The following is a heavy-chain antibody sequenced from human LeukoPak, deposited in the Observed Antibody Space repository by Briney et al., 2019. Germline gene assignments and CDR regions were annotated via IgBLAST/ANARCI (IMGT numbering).Heavy chain of an antibody. CDR1: GGSISSYY. V-gene: IGHV4-59*01. J-gene: IGHJ4*02. CDR2: IYYSGST. D-gene: IGHD5-18*01. Sequence: SETLSLTCTVSGGSISSYYWSWIRQPPGKGLEWIGYIYYSGSTNYNPSLKSRVTISVDTSKNQFSLKLSSVTAADTAVYYCARGSVGGYSYGPFSLLDYWGQGNLVTVSS. CDR3: ARGSVGGYSYGPFSLLDY.